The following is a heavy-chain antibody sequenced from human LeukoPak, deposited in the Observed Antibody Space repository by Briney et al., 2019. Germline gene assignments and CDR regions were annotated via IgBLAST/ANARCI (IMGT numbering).Heavy chain of an antibody. D-gene: IGHD3-22*01. Sequence: PGGSLRLSCAASGFTFSTYAMSWVRQAPGKGLEWVSSISSSGDRTFYADSVKDRFTISRVNSENTLYLQMSRLRAEDTAVYYCAKDRPNYHESNGHYYRPNGDYWGQGTLVTVSS. V-gene: IGHV3-23*01. CDR1: GFTFSTYA. CDR2: ISSSGDRT. CDR3: AKDRPNYHESNGHYYRPNGDY. J-gene: IGHJ4*02.